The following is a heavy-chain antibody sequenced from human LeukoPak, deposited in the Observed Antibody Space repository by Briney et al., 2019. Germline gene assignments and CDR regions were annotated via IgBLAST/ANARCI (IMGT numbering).Heavy chain of an antibody. CDR2: LYYSGSP. D-gene: IGHD2-8*01. CDR3: ARGPRYCTNGVCSNWFDP. V-gene: IGHV4-31*03. Sequence: SETLSLTCTVSGGSISSGGYYWSWIRQHPGKGLEWIGYLYYSGSPYYNPSLKSRLTIPVDTSKNPFSLKPSSVTAADTAVYYCARGPRYCTNGVCSNWFDPWGQGTLVTVSS. J-gene: IGHJ5*02. CDR1: GGSISSGGYY.